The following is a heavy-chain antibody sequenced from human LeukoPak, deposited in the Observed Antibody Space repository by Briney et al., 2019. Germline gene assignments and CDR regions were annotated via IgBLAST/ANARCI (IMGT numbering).Heavy chain of an antibody. Sequence: ASVKVSCKVSGYTLTELSMHWVRQAPGKGLEWVGGFDPEDGETIYAQKFQGRVTMTEDTSTDTAYMELSSLRSEDTAVYYCATYPLYGDYVNWFDPWGQGTLVTVSS. CDR2: FDPEDGET. CDR3: ATYPLYGDYVNWFDP. V-gene: IGHV1-24*01. J-gene: IGHJ5*02. CDR1: GYTLTELS. D-gene: IGHD4-17*01.